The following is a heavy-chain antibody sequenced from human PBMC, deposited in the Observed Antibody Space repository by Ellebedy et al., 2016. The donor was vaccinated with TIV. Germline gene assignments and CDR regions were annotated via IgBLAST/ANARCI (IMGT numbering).Heavy chain of an antibody. V-gene: IGHV3-7*01. J-gene: IGHJ6*02. D-gene: IGHD5-12*01. Sequence: GESLKISCEASGFTFSSYWMSWVRQDPGKGLEWVANIKQDGSEKYYVDSVKGRFTISRDNAKNSLYLQMKGLRAEDTAVYYCARDGYWGYSGYDLKYGMDVWGQGTTVTVSS. CDR2: IKQDGSEK. CDR1: GFTFSSYW. CDR3: ARDGYWGYSGYDLKYGMDV.